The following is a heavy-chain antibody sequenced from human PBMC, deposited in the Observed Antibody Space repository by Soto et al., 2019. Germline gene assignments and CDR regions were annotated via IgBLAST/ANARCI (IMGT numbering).Heavy chain of an antibody. V-gene: IGHV1-3*01. CDR2: INAGNGNT. CDR1: GYTFTSYA. CDR3: ARCKADYYDSSGYCPFDY. J-gene: IGHJ4*02. D-gene: IGHD3-22*01. Sequence: ASGKVSCKASGYTFTSYAMHWVRQAPGQRLEWMGWINAGNGNTKYSQKFQGRVTITRDTSASTAYMELSSLRSEDTAVYYCARCKADYYDSSGYCPFDYWGQGTLVTVYS.